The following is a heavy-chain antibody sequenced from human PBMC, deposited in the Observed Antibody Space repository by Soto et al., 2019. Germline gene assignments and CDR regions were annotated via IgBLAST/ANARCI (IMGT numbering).Heavy chain of an antibody. CDR3: SGAESPDTAYFSLY. CDR1: GGTFSSYA. CDR2: IIPIFGTA. Sequence: SLKVSCKDSGGTFSSYAISWVRQAPGQGLEWMGGIIPIFGTANYAQKFQGRVTITADKSTSTAYLQMNSLNIEDSAVYYCSGAESPDTAYFSLYWGQGTPVTLSS. J-gene: IGHJ4*02. D-gene: IGHD1-26*01. V-gene: IGHV1-69*06.